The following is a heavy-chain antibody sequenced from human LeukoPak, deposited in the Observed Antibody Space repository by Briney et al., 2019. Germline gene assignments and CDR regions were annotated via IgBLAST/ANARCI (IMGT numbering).Heavy chain of an antibody. CDR3: ARTTAYYYGHMDV. D-gene: IGHD3-10*01. Sequence: ASVTVSCKASGYTFTDYYMHWVRQAPGQGLEWMGWVHPNSGGTNYAQKFQGRVNITRDTSISTGHMELRRLRYHDTAVYYCARTTAYYYGHMDVWGQGTTVTVSS. J-gene: IGHJ6*02. V-gene: IGHV1-2*02. CDR2: VHPNSGGT. CDR1: GYTFTDYY.